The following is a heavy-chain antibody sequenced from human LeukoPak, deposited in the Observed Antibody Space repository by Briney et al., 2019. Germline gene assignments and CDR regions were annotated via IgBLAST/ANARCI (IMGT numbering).Heavy chain of an antibody. CDR1: GFTFSLYW. Sequence: GGSLRLSCAASGFTFSLYWMSWLRQGPGKGLEWVANIKQDGSEKYFVDSVKGRFTISRDNAKSSLYLQMNSLRAEDTAVYYCARDGDTSGYSDWGQGTLVTVSS. V-gene: IGHV3-7*01. D-gene: IGHD3-22*01. J-gene: IGHJ4*02. CDR3: ARDGDTSGYSD. CDR2: IKQDGSEK.